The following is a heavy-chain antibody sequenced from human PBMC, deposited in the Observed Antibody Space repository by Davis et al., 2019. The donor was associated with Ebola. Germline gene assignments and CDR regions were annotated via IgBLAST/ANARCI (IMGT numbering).Heavy chain of an antibody. D-gene: IGHD5-12*01. CDR1: GFTFSSYG. CDR3: ARSSGYGLY. CDR2: IWYDGSNK. V-gene: IGHV3-33*01. Sequence: GESLKISCAASGFTFSSYGMHWVRQAPGKGLEWVAVIWYDGSNKYYADSVKGRFTISRDNSKNTLYLQMNSLRAEDTAVYYCARSSGYGLYWGQGARVTVSS. J-gene: IGHJ4*02.